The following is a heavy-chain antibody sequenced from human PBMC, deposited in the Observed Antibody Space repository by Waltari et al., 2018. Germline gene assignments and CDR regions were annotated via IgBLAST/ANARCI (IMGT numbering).Heavy chain of an antibody. V-gene: IGHV3-30*01. CDR3: ARDALGDYSNWFDP. CDR2: ISYDENNR. J-gene: IGHJ5*02. D-gene: IGHD4-17*01. Sequence: QVQLVASGGGVVRPGRSLRLSCTGSGFTFSRYPFHWIRQAPGKGLEWVAVISYDENNRHYADSVKGRFTISRDNSKTTLYLQIVSLRDEDTAIYYCARDALGDYSNWFDPWGQGTRVTVSS. CDR1: GFTFSRYP.